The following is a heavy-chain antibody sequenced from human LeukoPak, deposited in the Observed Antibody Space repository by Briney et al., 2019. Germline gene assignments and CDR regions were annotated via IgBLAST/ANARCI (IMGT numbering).Heavy chain of an antibody. D-gene: IGHD5-12*01. CDR3: ARPLTSGSTSYFDY. CDR1: GFTFNSYY. CDR2: INPSDGST. V-gene: IGHV1-46*02. Sequence: ASVKVSCEASGFTFNSYYMHWVRQAPGQGLEWMGTINPSDGSTIYAQKFQGRVTVTRDSSTSTVYMELGSLRSEDTAVYYCARPLTSGSTSYFDYWGQGTLVTVSS. J-gene: IGHJ4*02.